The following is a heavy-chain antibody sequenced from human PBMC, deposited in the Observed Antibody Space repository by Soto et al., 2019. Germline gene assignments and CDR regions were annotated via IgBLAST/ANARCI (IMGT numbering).Heavy chain of an antibody. CDR2: IYYSGST. J-gene: IGHJ4*02. CDR3: ARAIYDSSGYYTRIFDY. D-gene: IGHD3-22*01. CDR1: GGSISSYY. V-gene: IGHV4-59*01. Sequence: QVQLQESGPGLVKPSETLSLTCTVSGGSISSYYWSWIRQPPGKGLEWIGYIYYSGSTNYNPSLMSRVPISVDTSKNQFSLKLSSVTAADTAVYYCARAIYDSSGYYTRIFDYWGQGTLVTVSS.